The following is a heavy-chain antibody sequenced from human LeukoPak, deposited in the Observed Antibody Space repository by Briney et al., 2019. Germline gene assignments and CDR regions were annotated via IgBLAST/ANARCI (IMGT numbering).Heavy chain of an antibody. CDR1: GFTFSSYW. CDR2: IKQDGSEK. CDR3: ARDFGYGSGSYGVN. D-gene: IGHD3-10*01. J-gene: IGHJ4*02. V-gene: IGHV3-7*01. Sequence: GGSPRLSCAASGFTFSSYWMSWVRQAPGKGLEWMANIKQDGSEKYYVDSVKGRFTTSRDNAKNSLYLQMNSLRAEDTAVYYCARDFGYGSGSYGVNWGQGTLVTVSS.